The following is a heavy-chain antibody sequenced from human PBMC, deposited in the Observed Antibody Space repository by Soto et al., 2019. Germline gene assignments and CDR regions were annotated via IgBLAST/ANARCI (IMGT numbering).Heavy chain of an antibody. V-gene: IGHV1-69*01. J-gene: IGHJ4*02. CDR3: AGGGSAYVWFNEF. D-gene: IGHD3-22*01. CDR1: GGLFSSYA. CDR2: IIPVFGTA. Sequence: QEQLVQSGAEVKKPGSSVKVSCKASGGLFSSYAISWVRQAPGQGLEWMGGIIPVFGTANYAQKFQGRVTITADESANTAYMELNSLRSEDTAMYYCAGGGSAYVWFNEFWGQGTLVTVSS.